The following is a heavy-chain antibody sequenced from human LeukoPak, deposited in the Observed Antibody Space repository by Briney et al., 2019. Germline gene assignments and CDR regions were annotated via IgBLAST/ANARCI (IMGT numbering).Heavy chain of an antibody. CDR2: INPNSGGT. Sequence: VASVKVSCKASGYTFTGYYMHWVRQAPGQGLEWMGWINPNSGGTNYAQKFQGRVTMTRDTSISTAYMELSRLRSDDTAVYYCARDIGRFYCSSTSCFIWFGELADYWGQGTLVTVSS. CDR3: ARDIGRFYCSSTSCFIWFGELADY. V-gene: IGHV1-2*02. CDR1: GYTFTGYY. J-gene: IGHJ4*02. D-gene: IGHD2-2*01.